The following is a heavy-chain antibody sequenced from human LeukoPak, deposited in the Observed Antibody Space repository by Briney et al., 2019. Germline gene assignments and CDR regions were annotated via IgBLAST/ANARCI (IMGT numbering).Heavy chain of an antibody. D-gene: IGHD2-21*02. CDR3: ARGGYCGGDCYFYY. J-gene: IGHJ4*02. CDR2: IYTSGST. V-gene: IGHV4-61*02. Sequence: SETLSLTCTVSGGSISSGSYYWSGIRQPAGKGLEWIGRIYTSGSTNYNPSLKSRVTISVDTSKNQFSLKLSSVTAADTAVYYCARGGYCGGDCYFYYWGQGTLVTVSS. CDR1: GGSISSGSYY.